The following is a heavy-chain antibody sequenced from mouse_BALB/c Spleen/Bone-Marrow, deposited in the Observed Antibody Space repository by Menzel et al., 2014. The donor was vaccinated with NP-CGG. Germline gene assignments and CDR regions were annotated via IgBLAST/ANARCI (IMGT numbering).Heavy chain of an antibody. CDR1: GFHIKDYY. J-gene: IGHJ2*01. CDR2: IDPANGDT. V-gene: IGHV14-4*02. D-gene: IGHD2-4*01. Sequence: EVKLVASGAELVRSGASVKLSCTASGFHIKDYYIHWVKQRPEQGLEWIGWIDPANGDTEYATKFQGTATMTADTSSNTAYLQLSSLTSEGTAVYYYNIDDYDFDYWGQGTTLTVSS. CDR3: NIDDYDFDY.